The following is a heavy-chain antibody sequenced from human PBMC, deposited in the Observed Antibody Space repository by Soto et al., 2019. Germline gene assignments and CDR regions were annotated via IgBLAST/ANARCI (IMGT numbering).Heavy chain of an antibody. CDR2: ISGSGDST. CDR3: AKGVPGIAVAGTGSFQH. D-gene: IGHD6-19*01. Sequence: GGSLRLSCAASGFTFSSYAMSWVRQAPGKGLEWVSGISGSGDSTYYADSVKGRFTISRDNSKKTVYLQMNSLRAEDTAVYYCAKGVPGIAVAGTGSFQHWGQGTLVTVS. CDR1: GFTFSSYA. J-gene: IGHJ1*01. V-gene: IGHV3-23*01.